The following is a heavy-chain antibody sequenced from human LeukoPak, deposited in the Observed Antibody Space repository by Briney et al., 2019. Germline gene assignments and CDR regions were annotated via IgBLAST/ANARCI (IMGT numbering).Heavy chain of an antibody. V-gene: IGHV4-59*01. CDR3: ARATTCVRVWGSYRSGSAFDI. CDR1: GGSISSYY. D-gene: IGHD3-16*02. J-gene: IGHJ3*02. Sequence: SETLSLTCTVSGGSISSYYWSWIRQPPGKGLEWIGYIYYSGTTNYNPSPKSRVTISVDTSKNQFSLKLSSVTAADTAVYYCARATTCVRVWGSYRSGSAFDIWGQGTMVTVSS. CDR2: IYYSGTT.